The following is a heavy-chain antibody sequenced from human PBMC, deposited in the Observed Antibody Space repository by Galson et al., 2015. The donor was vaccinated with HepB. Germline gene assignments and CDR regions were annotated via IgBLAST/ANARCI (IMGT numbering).Heavy chain of an antibody. D-gene: IGHD3-3*01. J-gene: IGHJ4*02. CDR3: ARTSVITIFGHTLGEFDY. V-gene: IGHV4-39*01. CDR2: IYYSGST. CDR1: GGSISSSSYY. Sequence: SETLSLTCTVSGGSISSSSYYWGWIRQPPGKGLEWIGSIYYSGSTYYNPSLKSRVTISVDTSKNQFSLKLSSVTAADTAVYYCARTSVITIFGHTLGEFDYWGQGTLVTVSS.